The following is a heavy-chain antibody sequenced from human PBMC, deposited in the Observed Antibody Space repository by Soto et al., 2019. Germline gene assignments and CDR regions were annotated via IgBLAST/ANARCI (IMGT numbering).Heavy chain of an antibody. CDR2: IYYSGST. CDR1: GGSISSSSYY. J-gene: IGHJ4*02. V-gene: IGHV4-39*01. Sequence: SETLSLTCTVSGGSISSSSYYWGLIRQPPGKGLEWIGSIYYSGSTYYNPTLKSRVTISVDTSKNQFSLKLSSVTAADTAVYYCARLHTTVVTSWLDYWGQGTLVTVSS. D-gene: IGHD4-17*01. CDR3: ARLHTTVVTSWLDY.